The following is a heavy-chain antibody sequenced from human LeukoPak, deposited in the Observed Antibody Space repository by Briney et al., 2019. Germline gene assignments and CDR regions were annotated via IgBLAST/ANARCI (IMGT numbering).Heavy chain of an antibody. Sequence: SETLSLTCAVYGGSFSGYYWSWIRQPPGKGLEWIGYIYYSGSTNYNPSLKSRVTISVDTSKNQFSLKLSSVTAADTAVYYCARDSRLNHFDYWGQGTLVTVSS. CDR1: GGSFSGYY. CDR3: ARDSRLNHFDY. J-gene: IGHJ4*02. D-gene: IGHD2-2*01. CDR2: IYYSGST. V-gene: IGHV4-59*01.